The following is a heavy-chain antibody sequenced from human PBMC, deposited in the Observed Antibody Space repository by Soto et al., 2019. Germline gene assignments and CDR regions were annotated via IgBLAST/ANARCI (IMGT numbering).Heavy chain of an antibody. CDR2: ISGGGDTA. D-gene: IGHD3-10*01. V-gene: IGHV3-23*01. CDR3: AKGRGGSGSLTPRVDF. J-gene: IGHJ4*02. CDR1: GFTFNNYA. Sequence: EVQLLESGGGLVQPGGSLRLSCAASGFTFNNYAMTWVRQAPGKGLEWVSAISGGGDTASYADSVKGRFTVSRDGSKNTLYLQMSSMTAEDTALYCCAKGRGGSGSLTPRVDFWGQGTLVTVSS.